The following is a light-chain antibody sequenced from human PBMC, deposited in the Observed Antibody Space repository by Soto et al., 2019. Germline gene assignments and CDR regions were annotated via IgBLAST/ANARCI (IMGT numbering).Light chain of an antibody. CDR1: SSDVGGYNY. J-gene: IGLJ2*01. V-gene: IGLV2-14*01. CDR3: SSYTSSSNTCVV. Sequence: QSVLTQPASVSGSPGQSITISCTGTSSDVGGYNYVSWYQQHPGKAPKLMIYEVSNRPSGVSNRFSGSKSGHTASLTISGIQAEDEADYYCSSYTSSSNTCVVFGGGTQLNVL. CDR2: EVS.